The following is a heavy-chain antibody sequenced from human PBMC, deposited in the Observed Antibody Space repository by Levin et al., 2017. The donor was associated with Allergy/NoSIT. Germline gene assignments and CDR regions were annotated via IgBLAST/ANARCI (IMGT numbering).Heavy chain of an antibody. D-gene: IGHD6-19*01. CDR1: GYTFTSYY. Sequence: GESLKISCKASGYTFTSYYLHWVRQAPGQGLEWMGLINPSGGSTTYAQKFQGRVTMTRDTSTSTVHMELTSLRSEDTAVYYCASPAVSAVTWGAFDIWGQGTMVTVSS. CDR3: ASPAVSAVTWGAFDI. J-gene: IGHJ3*02. CDR2: INPSGGST. V-gene: IGHV1-46*01.